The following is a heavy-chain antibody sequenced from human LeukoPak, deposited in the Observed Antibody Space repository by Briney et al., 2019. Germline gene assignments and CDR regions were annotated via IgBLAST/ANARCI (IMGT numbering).Heavy chain of an antibody. D-gene: IGHD7-27*01. Sequence: ASVKVSCKASGYTFTSYDINWVRPATGQGLEWMGWINLNSGKTGYAQNFQGRLTVTRDTSINTAYMELSTLRSEDTAIYYCTRVTGCIDYWGQGTLVTVSS. CDR1: GYTFTSYD. CDR3: TRVTGCIDY. V-gene: IGHV1-8*01. CDR2: INLNSGKT. J-gene: IGHJ4*02.